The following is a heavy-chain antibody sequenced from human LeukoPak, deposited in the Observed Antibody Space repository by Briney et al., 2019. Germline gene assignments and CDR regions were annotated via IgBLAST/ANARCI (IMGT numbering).Heavy chain of an antibody. CDR2: MNPNSGNT. Sequence: ASVKVSFKATGYTFTSYDINWVRQATGQGLEWMGWMNPNSGNTGYAQKFQGRVTMTRNTSISTAYMELSSLRSEDTAVYYCGRGHWTGYSGSYYQQDYWGEGTLVTVSS. D-gene: IGHD1-26*01. CDR3: GRGHWTGYSGSYYQQDY. J-gene: IGHJ4*02. CDR1: GYTFTSYD. V-gene: IGHV1-8*01.